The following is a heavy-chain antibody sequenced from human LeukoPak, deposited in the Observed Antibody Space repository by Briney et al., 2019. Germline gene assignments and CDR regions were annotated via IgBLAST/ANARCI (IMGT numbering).Heavy chain of an antibody. J-gene: IGHJ4*02. CDR3: ASKLTGVAYYFDS. CDR1: DSTFSTYD. D-gene: IGHD3-16*01. Sequence: GGSLRLSCVASDSTFSTYDMTWVRQAPGKGLEWVSSISDSGRYIFSADSMRGRFIIYRDNSAKTLYLQMNSLQPGDTATYFCASKLTGVAYYFDSWGQGTQVTVSS. V-gene: IGHV3-23*01. CDR2: ISDSGRYI.